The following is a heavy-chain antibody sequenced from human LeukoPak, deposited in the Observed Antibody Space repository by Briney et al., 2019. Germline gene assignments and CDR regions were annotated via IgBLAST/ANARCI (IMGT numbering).Heavy chain of an antibody. J-gene: IGHJ3*02. D-gene: IGHD5-24*01. V-gene: IGHV1-46*01. Sequence: ASVKVSCKASGYTFTSYYIHLVRQAPGQGFEWMAIINPSDGSATNSQKFQGRVTMTRDTSTSTVYMELSGLRSEDTALYYCARIRDGYNDAYDIWGQGTMVTVSS. CDR2: INPSDGSA. CDR1: GYTFTSYY. CDR3: ARIRDGYNDAYDI.